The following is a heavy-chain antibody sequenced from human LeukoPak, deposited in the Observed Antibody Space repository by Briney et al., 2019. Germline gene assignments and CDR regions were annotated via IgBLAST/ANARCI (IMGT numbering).Heavy chain of an antibody. CDR2: ISCDGSNK. CDR1: GFTFSSYA. J-gene: IGHJ4*02. D-gene: IGHD4-23*01. Sequence: GRSLRLSCAASGFTFSSYAMHWVRQAPGKGLEWVAVISCDGSNKYYADSVKGRFTISRDNSKNTLYLQMNSLRAEDTAVYYCARSASRWAEQGFDYWGQGTLVTVSS. CDR3: ARSASRWAEQGFDY. V-gene: IGHV3-30-3*01.